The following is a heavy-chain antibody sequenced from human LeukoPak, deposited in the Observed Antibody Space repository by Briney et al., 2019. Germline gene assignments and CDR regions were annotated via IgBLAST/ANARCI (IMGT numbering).Heavy chain of an antibody. J-gene: IGHJ6*02. D-gene: IGHD3-22*01. V-gene: IGHV4-59*08. Sequence: SETLSLTCTVSGGSISSYYWSWIRQPPGKGLEWIGYIYYSGSTNYNPSLKSRVTISVDTSKNQFSLKLSSVTAADTAVYYCARHAYYYDSSGYYPYYYYGVDVWGQGTTVTVSS. CDR1: GGSISSYY. CDR3: ARHAYYYDSSGYYPYYYYGVDV. CDR2: IYYSGST.